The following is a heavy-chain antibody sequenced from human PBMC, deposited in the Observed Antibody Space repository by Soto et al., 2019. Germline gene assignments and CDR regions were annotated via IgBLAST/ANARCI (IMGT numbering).Heavy chain of an antibody. V-gene: IGHV3-73*01. D-gene: IGHD2-15*01. J-gene: IGHJ6*03. CDR3: TRHAGGQVEHXXXYYFMDV. CDR2: IRSKTNNYAT. CDR1: GFPLSDSA. Sequence: EVQLVESGGGLVQPGGSLKLACLASGFPLSDSAIHWVRKASGKGLEWVGRIRSKTNNYATTYGAPVRGRFTLSRDDLKNTAYLQMNNLESEDAAVYYCTRHAGGQVEHXXXYYFMDVWGKGTTVSV.